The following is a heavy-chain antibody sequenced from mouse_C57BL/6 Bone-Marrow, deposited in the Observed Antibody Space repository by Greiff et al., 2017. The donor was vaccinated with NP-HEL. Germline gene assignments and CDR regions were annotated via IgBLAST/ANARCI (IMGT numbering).Heavy chain of an antibody. CDR3: ARNSPSYYGSSYGFAY. V-gene: IGHV2-2*01. Sequence: VQLQQSGPGLVQPSQSLSITCTVSGFSLTSYGVHWVRQSPGKGLAWLGVICSGGGTDYTAAFISRLSISKDNSKSQVFFKMNSLQADDTAIYYCARNSPSYYGSSYGFAYWGQGTLVTVSA. CDR1: GFSLTSYG. D-gene: IGHD1-1*01. CDR2: ICSGGGT. J-gene: IGHJ3*01.